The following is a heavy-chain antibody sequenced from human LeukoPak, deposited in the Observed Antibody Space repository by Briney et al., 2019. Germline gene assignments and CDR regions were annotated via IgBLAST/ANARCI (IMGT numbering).Heavy chain of an antibody. J-gene: IGHJ4*02. CDR1: GFTFSSYG. D-gene: IGHD3-22*01. Sequence: GGSLRLSCAASGFTFSSYGMHWVRQAPGKGLEWVAVISYDVSNKYYADSVKGRFTISRDNSKNTLYLQMNSLRAEDTAVYYCAKDKDYYDSSGSLYFDYWGQGTLVTVSS. V-gene: IGHV3-30*18. CDR3: AKDKDYYDSSGSLYFDY. CDR2: ISYDVSNK.